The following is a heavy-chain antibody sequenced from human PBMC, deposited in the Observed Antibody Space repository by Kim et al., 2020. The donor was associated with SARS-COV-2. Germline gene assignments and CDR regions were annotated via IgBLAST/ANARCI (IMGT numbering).Heavy chain of an antibody. Sequence: GGSLRLSCAASGFTFSSYAMHWVRQAPGKGLEWVAVISYDGSNKYYADSVKGRFTISRDNSKNTLYLQMNSLRAEDTAVYYCAREGGDIVVVVAATHLGWFDPWGQGTLVTVSS. J-gene: IGHJ5*02. V-gene: IGHV3-30-3*01. CDR2: ISYDGSNK. CDR3: AREGGDIVVVVAATHLGWFDP. D-gene: IGHD2-15*01. CDR1: GFTFSSYA.